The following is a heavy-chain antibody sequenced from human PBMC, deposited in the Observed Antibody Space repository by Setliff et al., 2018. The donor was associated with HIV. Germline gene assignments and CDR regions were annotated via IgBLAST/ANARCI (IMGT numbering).Heavy chain of an antibody. CDR2: IYHSGST. D-gene: IGHD2-2*01. V-gene: IGHV4-38-2*01. CDR3: ARHHLVDPFDY. Sequence: PSETLSLTCAVSGYSFSGGYYWAWIRQPPGKGLEWIGSIYHSGSTYYNPSLKSRLIMSVDTSKNQFSLKLSSVTAADTAVYYCARHHLVDPFDYWGHGTLVTVSS. CDR1: GYSFSGGYY. J-gene: IGHJ4*01.